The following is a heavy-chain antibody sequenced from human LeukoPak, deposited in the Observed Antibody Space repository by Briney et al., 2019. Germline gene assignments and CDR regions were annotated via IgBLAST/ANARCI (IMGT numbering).Heavy chain of an antibody. J-gene: IGHJ4*02. Sequence: PGGSLRPSCAASGFTFSSYAMSWVRPAPGKGLEWVSAISGSGGSTYYADSVKGRFTISRDNSKNTLYLQMNSLRAEDTAVYYYAKDHDILKHWGQGTLVTVSS. D-gene: IGHD3-9*01. V-gene: IGHV3-23*01. CDR3: AKDHDILKH. CDR2: ISGSGGST. CDR1: GFTFSSYA.